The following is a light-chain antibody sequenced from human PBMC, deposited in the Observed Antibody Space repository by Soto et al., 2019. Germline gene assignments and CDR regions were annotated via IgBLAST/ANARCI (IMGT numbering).Light chain of an antibody. Sequence: AIRMTQSPSSLSASTGDRVTITCRASQGISSYLAWYQQKPGKAPKLLLYAASTLQSGVPSRFSGSGSGTDFTLTFSCLQSEDFATYYCQQYYNYPRTFGQGTMVEIK. CDR1: QGISSY. CDR3: QQYYNYPRT. V-gene: IGKV1-8*01. CDR2: AAS. J-gene: IGKJ1*01.